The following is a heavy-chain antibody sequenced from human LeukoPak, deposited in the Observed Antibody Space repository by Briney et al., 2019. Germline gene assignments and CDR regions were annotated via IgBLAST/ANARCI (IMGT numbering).Heavy chain of an antibody. CDR1: GGSISSGGYY. CDR3: ARILIAVAGTRAFDI. CDR2: IYYSGST. D-gene: IGHD6-19*01. V-gene: IGHV4-31*03. J-gene: IGHJ3*02. Sequence: PQTLSLTCTVSGGSISSGGYYWSWIRQHPGKGLEWIGYIYYSGSTYYNPSLKSRVTISVDTSKNQFSLKLSSVTAADTAVYYCARILIAVAGTRAFDIWGQGTMVTVSS.